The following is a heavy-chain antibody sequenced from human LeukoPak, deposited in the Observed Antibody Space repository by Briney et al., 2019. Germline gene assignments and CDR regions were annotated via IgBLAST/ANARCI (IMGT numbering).Heavy chain of an antibody. CDR3: AKPYRAGAFDI. CDR2: INHSGST. D-gene: IGHD1-14*01. CDR1: GGSFSGYY. V-gene: IGHV4-34*01. Sequence: SETLSLTCAVYGGSFSGYYWSWVRQPPGKGLEWIGEINHSGSTNYNPSLKSRVTISVDTSKNQFSLKLSSVTAADTAVYYCAKPYRAGAFDIWGQGTMVTVSS. J-gene: IGHJ3*02.